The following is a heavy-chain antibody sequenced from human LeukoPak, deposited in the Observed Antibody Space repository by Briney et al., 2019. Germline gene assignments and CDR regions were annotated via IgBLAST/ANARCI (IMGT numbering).Heavy chain of an antibody. Sequence: SETLSLTCTVSGGSISIYYWSWIRQPPGQGLEWIGYIYYSGSSNYDPSLKSRVTISVDTSKNQFSLKLSSVTAADTAVYYCATSPGGTGALDVWGQGTMVTVSS. J-gene: IGHJ3*01. CDR3: ATSPGGTGALDV. D-gene: IGHD1-1*01. CDR1: GGSISIYY. CDR2: IYYSGSS. V-gene: IGHV4-59*01.